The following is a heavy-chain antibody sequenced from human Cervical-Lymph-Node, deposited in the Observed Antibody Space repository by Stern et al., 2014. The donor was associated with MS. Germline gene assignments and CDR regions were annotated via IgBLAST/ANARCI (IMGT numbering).Heavy chain of an antibody. CDR3: AAEPPVAGGGGWFDP. CDR2: INPGDGGP. CDR1: GYTFTHYS. Sequence: QVQLVQSGAEVKKPGASVKVSCTASGYTFTHYSIHWVRQAPGQGLEWLGIINPGDGGPAHAEISQGRATLTTDTSPSTAFLEPTRLKTDDPAMDYCAAEPPVAGGGGWFDPLGQGTLVTVSS. D-gene: IGHD6-19*01. V-gene: IGHV1-46*04. J-gene: IGHJ5*02.